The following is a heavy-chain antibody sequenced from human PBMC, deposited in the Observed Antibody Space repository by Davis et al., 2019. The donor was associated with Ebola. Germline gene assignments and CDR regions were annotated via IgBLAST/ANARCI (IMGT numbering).Heavy chain of an antibody. CDR3: ARAILHENLDY. CDR1: GLTLSRHA. D-gene: IGHD1-14*01. Sequence: PGGSLRLSCTASGLTLSRHAVHWVRQAVHWGRQAPGKGLEWVAVISADGDTKYYADSVKGRFTISRDNSQNTVSLLMDSLSSDDATVYYCARAILHENLDYWGQGALVTVST. J-gene: IGHJ4*02. V-gene: IGHV3-30-3*01. CDR2: ISADGDTK.